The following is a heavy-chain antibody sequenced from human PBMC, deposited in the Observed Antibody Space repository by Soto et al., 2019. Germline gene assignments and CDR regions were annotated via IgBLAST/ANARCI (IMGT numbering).Heavy chain of an antibody. D-gene: IGHD1-26*01. CDR2: IYYSGST. CDR1: GGSVSSGSYY. CDR3: AAYSGSYGFQH. Sequence: SETLSLTCTVSGGSVSSGSYYWSWIRQPPGKGLEWIGYIYYSGSTDYTSSLKSRVTISVDTSKDQFSLNLNSLTAADTAVYYCAAYSGSYGFQHWGLGTLVTVSS. J-gene: IGHJ1*01. V-gene: IGHV4-61*01.